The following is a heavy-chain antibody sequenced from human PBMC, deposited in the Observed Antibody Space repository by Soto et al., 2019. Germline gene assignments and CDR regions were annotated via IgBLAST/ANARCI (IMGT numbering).Heavy chain of an antibody. CDR1: GGYISGYY. CDR3: ARVVIVPAARGHYNYFYMDV. Sequence: SETLSLTCTVSGGYISGYYWSWIRQPPGKGLEWIGYIYSSGSPNYNPSLKGRAAISVDTSENQTSLRLSSVTAADTAVYYCARVVIVPAARGHYNYFYMDVWGKGTTVTLSS. CDR2: IYSSGSP. V-gene: IGHV4-59*08. D-gene: IGHD2-2*01. J-gene: IGHJ6*03.